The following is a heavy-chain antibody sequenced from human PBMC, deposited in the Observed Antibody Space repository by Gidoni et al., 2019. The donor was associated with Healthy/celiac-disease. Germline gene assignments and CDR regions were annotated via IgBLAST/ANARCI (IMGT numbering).Heavy chain of an antibody. CDR1: GGSISSVGYY. CDR3: ARDQVGATNAFDI. J-gene: IGHJ3*02. CDR2: IYYSGST. V-gene: IGHV4-31*03. D-gene: IGHD1-26*01. Sequence: QVQLQESGPGLVKPSQTLSLTCTVSGGSISSVGYYWSWIRQHPGKGLELIGYIYYSGSTYYNPSLKSRVTISVDTSKNQFSLKLSSVTAADTAVYYCARDQVGATNAFDIWGQGTMVTVSS.